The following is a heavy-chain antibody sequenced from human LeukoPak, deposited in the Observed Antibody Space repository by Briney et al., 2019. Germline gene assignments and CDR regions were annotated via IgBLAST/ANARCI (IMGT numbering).Heavy chain of an antibody. CDR1: GGTFRNYG. D-gene: IGHD2-2*02. V-gene: IGHV1-69*01. CDR3: ARWAGTCTIASCYTPLDY. Sequence: GSPVKVPCNAPGGTFRNYGFSRGGQGPEKGLERMGGVVPVFGTVSYAQKFQDRVTITADDFTTTAYMELSSLRSEDTAVYYCARWAGTCTIASCYTPLDYWGQGTLVTVST. J-gene: IGHJ4*02. CDR2: VVPVFGTV.